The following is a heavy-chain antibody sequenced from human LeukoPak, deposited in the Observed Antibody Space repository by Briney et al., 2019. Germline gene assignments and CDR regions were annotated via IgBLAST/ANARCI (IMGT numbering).Heavy chain of an antibody. V-gene: IGHV4-39*07. CDR1: GGTISSSSYY. Sequence: SETLSLTCTVSGGTISSSSYYWGWIRQPPGKGLEWIGSIYYSGSTYYNPSLKSRVTISVDTSKNQFFLKLSSVTAADTAVYYCANAGGPSPHILWWGRTFDYWGQGTLVTVSS. CDR2: IYYSGST. J-gene: IGHJ4*02. CDR3: ANAGGPSPHILWWGRTFDY. D-gene: IGHD2-21*01.